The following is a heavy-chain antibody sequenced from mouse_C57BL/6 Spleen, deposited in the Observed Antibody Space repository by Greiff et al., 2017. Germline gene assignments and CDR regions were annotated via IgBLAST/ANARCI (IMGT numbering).Heavy chain of an antibody. J-gene: IGHJ1*03. V-gene: IGHV1-80*01. CDR3: ARIRSMMVTPYWYFDV. Sequence: QVQLQQSGAELVKPGASVKISCKASGYAFSSYWMNWVKQRPGKGLEWIGQIYPGDGDTNYNGKFKGKATLTADKSSSTAYMRLSSLTSEDSAVYFCARIRSMMVTPYWYFDVWGTGTTVTVSS. CDR2: IYPGDGDT. CDR1: GYAFSSYW. D-gene: IGHD2-3*01.